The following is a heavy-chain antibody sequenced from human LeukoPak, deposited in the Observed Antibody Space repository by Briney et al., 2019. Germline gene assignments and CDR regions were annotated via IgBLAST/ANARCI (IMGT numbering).Heavy chain of an antibody. D-gene: IGHD4-17*01. CDR1: GFTFYTYS. CDR2: ISSSSSYI. J-gene: IGHJ5*02. CDR3: AGDYGDYIGWFDP. V-gene: IGHV3-21*01. Sequence: GGSLRLSCAASGFTFYTYSMNWVRQAPGKGLEWVSSISSSSSYIYYADSVKGRFTISRDNAENSLYLQMNSLRAEDTAVYYCAGDYGDYIGWFDPWGQGTLVTVSS.